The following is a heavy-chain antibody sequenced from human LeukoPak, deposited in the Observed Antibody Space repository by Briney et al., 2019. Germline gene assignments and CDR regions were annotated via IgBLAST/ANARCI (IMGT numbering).Heavy chain of an antibody. J-gene: IGHJ6*02. CDR2: IIPVLDVA. D-gene: IGHD5-24*01. CDR3: ARCLLPDGSNPYYDYGVDV. V-gene: IGHV1-69*04. Sequence: GASVKVSCKASGGTFGNNAFSWVRQAPGQGLEWMGRIIPVLDVANYAQKFQGTVTITADRSTTTLYMELTNLTSEDTAVYRCARCLLPDGSNPYYDYGVDVWAQGTTVTVSS. CDR1: GGTFGNNA.